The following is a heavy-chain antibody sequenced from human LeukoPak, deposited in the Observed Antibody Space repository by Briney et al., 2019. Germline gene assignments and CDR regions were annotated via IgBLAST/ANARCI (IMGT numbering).Heavy chain of an antibody. CDR1: GFTFSNYI. Sequence: GGALRLSCAASGFTFSNYIMHWVRQAPGKGLDWVAVILENGSNQYYADSVKGRFTISRDNSKNTLFLQMNSLRGEDTAMYYCARVQGGGYRTADYWGQGTPVTVSS. CDR3: ARVQGGGYRTADY. J-gene: IGHJ4*02. V-gene: IGHV3-30*04. D-gene: IGHD6-19*01. CDR2: ILENGSNQ.